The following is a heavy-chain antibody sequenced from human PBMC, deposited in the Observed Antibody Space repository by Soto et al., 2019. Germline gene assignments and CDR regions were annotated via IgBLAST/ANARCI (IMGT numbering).Heavy chain of an antibody. V-gene: IGHV3-30-3*01. J-gene: IGHJ4*02. Sequence: QVHLVASGGGMVQPGRSLRLACTASGFTIRSYAMHWVRQAPGKGLEWVAVISYSGSNTYYADSVKGRFSISRDISNNTLYLQMNSLRSEDTAVYYCARAPGGSTETFDSWGQGTLVTVSS. CDR3: ARAPGGSTETFDS. CDR1: GFTIRSYA. CDR2: ISYSGSNT. D-gene: IGHD3-10*01.